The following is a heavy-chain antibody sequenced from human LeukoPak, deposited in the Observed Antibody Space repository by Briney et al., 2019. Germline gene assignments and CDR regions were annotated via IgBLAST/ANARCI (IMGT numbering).Heavy chain of an antibody. D-gene: IGHD4-17*01. J-gene: IGHJ4*02. Sequence: ASVTVSCTSSVYTFTDYFLHWVRQAPGQGLEWMGWINPNNGGALHAQKFQGRVTMTRDSSISTAYMELNGLMSDDTAVYFCARDDYGDLQYFENWGQGTLVTVSS. V-gene: IGHV1-2*02. CDR3: ARDDYGDLQYFEN. CDR2: INPNNGGA. CDR1: VYTFTDYF.